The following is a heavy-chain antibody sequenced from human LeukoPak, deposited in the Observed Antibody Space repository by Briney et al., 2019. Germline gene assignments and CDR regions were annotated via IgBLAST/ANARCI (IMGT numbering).Heavy chain of an antibody. CDR1: GFTFSSYA. CDR3: AKDVTVVPAAHFDY. CDR2: FSGSGGST. Sequence: GGSLRLSCAASGFTFSSYAMSWVRQAPGKGLEWVSAFSGSGGSTYYADSVKGRFTISRDNSKNTLYLQMNSLRAEDTAVYYCAKDVTVVPAAHFDYWGQGTLVTVSS. J-gene: IGHJ4*02. V-gene: IGHV3-23*01. D-gene: IGHD2-2*01.